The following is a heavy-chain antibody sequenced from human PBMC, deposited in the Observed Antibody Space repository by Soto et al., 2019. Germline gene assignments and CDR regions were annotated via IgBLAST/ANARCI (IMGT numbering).Heavy chain of an antibody. Sequence: SETLSLTCVVSGGSISGTNWWTWVRQPPGKGLEWIGEIHHSGSTNYNPSLRSRVTISVDKSESQFSLKLTSVTAADTAVYYCARVRANVYGLDVWGQGTTVTVSS. CDR3: ARVRANVYGLDV. CDR1: GGSISGTNW. J-gene: IGHJ6*02. CDR2: IHHSGST. V-gene: IGHV4-4*02.